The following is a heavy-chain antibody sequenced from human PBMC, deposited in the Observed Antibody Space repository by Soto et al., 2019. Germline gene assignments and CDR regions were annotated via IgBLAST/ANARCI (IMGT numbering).Heavy chain of an antibody. J-gene: IGHJ4*02. V-gene: IGHV1-8*01. Sequence: ASVKVSCKASGYTFTSYDINWVRQATGQGLEWMGWMNPNSGNTGYAQKFQGRVTMTRNTSISTAYIELSSLRSEDTAVYYCARGYCSSTSCYLYYFDYWGQGTLVTVSS. CDR2: MNPNSGNT. CDR3: ARGYCSSTSCYLYYFDY. D-gene: IGHD2-2*01. CDR1: GYTFTSYD.